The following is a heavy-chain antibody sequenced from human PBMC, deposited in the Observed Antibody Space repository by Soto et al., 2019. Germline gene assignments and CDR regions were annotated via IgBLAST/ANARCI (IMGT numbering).Heavy chain of an antibody. Sequence: SETLSLTCTVSGDSSVSSSSYYWGWIRQPPGKGLEWIGSIYYTGNTFYSPSFRSRLTISVDTSKSQFSLKLRSVTAADTATYYCASEVSSTDGMDVWGQGTTVTV. V-gene: IGHV4-39*01. D-gene: IGHD2-15*01. CDR2: IYYTGNT. CDR3: ASEVSSTDGMDV. J-gene: IGHJ6*02. CDR1: GDSSVSSSSYY.